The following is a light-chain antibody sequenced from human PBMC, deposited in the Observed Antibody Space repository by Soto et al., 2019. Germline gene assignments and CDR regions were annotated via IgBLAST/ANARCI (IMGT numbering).Light chain of an antibody. Sequence: QSVLTQPASVSGSPGQSITISCTGTSSDVGGYNYVSWYQQHPGKAPKLMIYEVSNRPSGVSNRVSGSKSGNTASLTISGLQAEDEADYYCSSYTSSSTRCVFGTGTKLTVL. CDR2: EVS. CDR1: SSDVGGYNY. V-gene: IGLV2-14*01. J-gene: IGLJ1*01. CDR3: SSYTSSSTRCV.